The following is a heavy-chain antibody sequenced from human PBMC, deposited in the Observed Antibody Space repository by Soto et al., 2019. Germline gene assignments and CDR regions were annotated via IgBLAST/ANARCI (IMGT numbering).Heavy chain of an antibody. J-gene: IGHJ6*02. V-gene: IGHV1-69*13. CDR2: IIPIFGTA. Sequence: ASVKVSCKASGGTFSSYAISWVRQAPGQGLEWMGGIIPIFGTANYAQKFQGRVTITADESTSTAYMELSSLRSEDTAVYYCARAPILERRTTQGTIFGIRSYYYYGMDVWGQGTTVTVSS. CDR1: GGTFSSYA. CDR3: ARAPILERRTTQGTIFGIRSYYYYGMDV. D-gene: IGHD3-3*01.